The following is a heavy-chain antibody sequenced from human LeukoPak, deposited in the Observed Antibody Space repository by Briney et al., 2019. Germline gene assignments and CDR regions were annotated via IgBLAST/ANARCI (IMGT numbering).Heavy chain of an antibody. V-gene: IGHV3-74*01. CDR1: GFTFTNYG. J-gene: IGHJ4*02. CDR2: INSDGRST. Sequence: GGSLRLSCVASGFTFTNYGMMWVRQAPGKGLVWVSYINSDGRSTTYADSVKGRFTISRDNAKNTLYLQMSSLRAEDTAMYYCARNSNGMSNWGQGTQVIVSS. D-gene: IGHD2-8*01. CDR3: ARNSNGMSN.